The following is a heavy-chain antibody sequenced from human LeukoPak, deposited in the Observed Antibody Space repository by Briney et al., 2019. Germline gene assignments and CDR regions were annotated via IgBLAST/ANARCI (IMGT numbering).Heavy chain of an antibody. CDR2: TYSNGIT. CDR1: GGSVFSYY. J-gene: IGHJ2*01. D-gene: IGHD3-22*01. CDR3: ARRAYYDSSGYHPTSGYFDL. Sequence: SETLSLTCTVSGGSVFSYYWNWIRQPPGKGLEWLGYTYSNGITNYSPSLRGRGTISIATSKNQISLRLTSVTAADTAIYYCARRAYYDSSGYHPTSGYFDLWGRGTLVTVSS. V-gene: IGHV4-4*08.